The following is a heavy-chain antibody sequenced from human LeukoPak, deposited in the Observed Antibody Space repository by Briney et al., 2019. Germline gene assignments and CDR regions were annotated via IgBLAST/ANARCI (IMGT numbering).Heavy chain of an antibody. V-gene: IGHV3-23*01. Sequence: GGSLRLSCAASGFTFSNAWMSWVRQAPGKGLEWVSSISGSATNTYYADSVKGRFTISRDKSKNTLDLQMNSLRVEDTAVYYCAKARYYDSSGPFDYWGQGTLVTVSS. CDR1: GFTFSNAW. J-gene: IGHJ4*02. D-gene: IGHD3-22*01. CDR3: AKARYYDSSGPFDY. CDR2: ISGSATNT.